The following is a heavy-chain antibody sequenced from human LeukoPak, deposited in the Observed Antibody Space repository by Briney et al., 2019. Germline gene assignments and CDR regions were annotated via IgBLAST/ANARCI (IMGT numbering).Heavy chain of an antibody. J-gene: IGHJ4*02. CDR1: GFTFSSYS. D-gene: IGHD1-7*01. V-gene: IGHV3-21*01. Sequence: GGSLRLSCAASGFTFSSYSMNWVRQAPGKGLEWVSSISSSSSYIYYADSVKGRFTISRDNAKNSLYLQMNSLRAEDTAVYYCARNPKSEPLYNWNYYYFDYWGQGTLVIVSS. CDR2: ISSSSSYI. CDR3: ARNPKSEPLYNWNYYYFDY.